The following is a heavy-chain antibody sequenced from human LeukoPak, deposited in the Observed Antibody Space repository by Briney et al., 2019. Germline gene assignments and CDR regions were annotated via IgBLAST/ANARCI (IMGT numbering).Heavy chain of an antibody. CDR1: GFTFSSYA. CDR3: AKGPDRNYYFDY. V-gene: IGHV3-23*01. CDR2: ISGSGGST. Sequence: GGSLRLSCAASGFTFSSYAMSWVRQAPGKGLEWVSAISGSGGSTYYADSVKGRLTISRDNSKNTLYLQMNSLRAEDTAVYYCAKGPDRNYYFDYWGQGTLVTVSS. J-gene: IGHJ4*02.